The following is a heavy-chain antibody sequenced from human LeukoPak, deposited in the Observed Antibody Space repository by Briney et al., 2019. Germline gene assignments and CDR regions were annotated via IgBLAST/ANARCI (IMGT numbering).Heavy chain of an antibody. CDR1: AFTFSTYG. CDR2: IRYDGSYK. V-gene: IGHV3-30*02. CDR3: AKELDYGDY. Sequence: GGSLRLSCAASAFTFSTYGMHWVRQAPGKGLEWVAFIRYDGSYKYYADSVKGRFTISRDNSKNTLYLQMNSLRAEDTAVYYCAKELDYGDYWGQGTLVTVSS. J-gene: IGHJ4*02.